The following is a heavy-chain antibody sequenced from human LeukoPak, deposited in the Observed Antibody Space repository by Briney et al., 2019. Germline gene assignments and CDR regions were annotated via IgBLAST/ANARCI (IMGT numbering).Heavy chain of an antibody. D-gene: IGHD1-7*01. CDR1: GGTFSSYA. Sequence: SVTVSCKASGGTFSSYAISWVRQAPGQGLEWMGRIIPIFGIANYAQKFQGRVTITADKSTSTAYMELSSLRSEDTAVYYCARDPSTGVGWNYYFDYWGQGTLVTVSS. V-gene: IGHV1-69*04. CDR3: ARDPSTGVGWNYYFDY. CDR2: IIPIFGIA. J-gene: IGHJ4*02.